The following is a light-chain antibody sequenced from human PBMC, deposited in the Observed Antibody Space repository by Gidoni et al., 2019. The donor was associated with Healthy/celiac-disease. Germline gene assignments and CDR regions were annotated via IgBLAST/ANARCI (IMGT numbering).Light chain of an antibody. J-gene: IGKJ4*01. V-gene: IGKV3-20*01. CDR2: GAS. CDR3: QQYGSSLFLT. Sequence: DIVLTQSPGALSLSPGERATLYCRASQSVSSSYLAWYQQKPGQAPRLLIYGASSRATGIPDRFSGSGTGTDFTLTISRLEPEDFAVYYCQQYGSSLFLTFXGXTKLEIK. CDR1: QSVSSSY.